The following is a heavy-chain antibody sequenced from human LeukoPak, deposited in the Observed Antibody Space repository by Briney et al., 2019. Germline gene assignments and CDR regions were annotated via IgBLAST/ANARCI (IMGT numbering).Heavy chain of an antibody. V-gene: IGHV1-2*02. J-gene: IGHJ4*02. CDR2: MNPNSGGT. CDR1: GYTFTGYY. D-gene: IGHD5-18*01. Sequence: ASVKVSCKASGYTFTGYYMHWVRQAPGQGLEWMGWMNPNSGGTNYAQKFQGRVTMTRDTSISTAYMELSRLTSDDTAVYYCARDLELWSSKSKSTFDYWGQGTLVTVSS. CDR3: ARDLELWSSKSKSTFDY.